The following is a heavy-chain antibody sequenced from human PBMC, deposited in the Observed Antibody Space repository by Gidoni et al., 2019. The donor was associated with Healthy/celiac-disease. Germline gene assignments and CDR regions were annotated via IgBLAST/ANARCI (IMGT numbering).Heavy chain of an antibody. J-gene: IGHJ6*02. CDR1: GGSFSGYY. CDR2: INHSGST. V-gene: IGHV4-34*01. Sequence: QVPLQQWGAGLLKPSATLSLTCAVYGGSFSGYYWSWIRQPPGKGLEWIGEINHSGSTNYNPSRKSRVTISVDTSKNQFSLKLSSVTAADTAVYYCARGGIAARPSYYYYYGMDVWGQGTTVTVSS. CDR3: ARGGIAARPSYYYYYGMDV. D-gene: IGHD6-6*01.